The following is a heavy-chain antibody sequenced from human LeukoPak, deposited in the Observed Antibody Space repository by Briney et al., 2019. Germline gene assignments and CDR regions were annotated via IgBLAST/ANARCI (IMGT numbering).Heavy chain of an antibody. Sequence: GGSLRLSCVASGFTVSSNYMSWVRQAPGKGLEWVSVIYSGGSTYYADSVKGRFTISRDNSKNTLYLQMNSLRAEDTAVYYCASSGAYSDFDFWGQGTLVTVSS. D-gene: IGHD3-22*01. CDR1: GFTVSSNY. CDR2: IYSGGST. V-gene: IGHV3-53*01. CDR3: ASSGAYSDFDF. J-gene: IGHJ4*02.